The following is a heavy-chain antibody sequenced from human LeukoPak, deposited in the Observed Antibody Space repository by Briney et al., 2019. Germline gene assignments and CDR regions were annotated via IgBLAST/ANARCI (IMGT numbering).Heavy chain of an antibody. CDR1: GGSISSGGYS. Sequence: TLSLTCAVSGGSISSGGYSWSWIRQPPGKGLEWIGYIYHSGSTYYNPSLKSRVIISVDRSKNQFSLKLSSVTATDTAVYYCARVRYSGYEAYFDYWGQGTLVTVSS. J-gene: IGHJ4*02. CDR2: IYHSGST. CDR3: ARVRYSGYEAYFDY. V-gene: IGHV4-30-2*01. D-gene: IGHD5-12*01.